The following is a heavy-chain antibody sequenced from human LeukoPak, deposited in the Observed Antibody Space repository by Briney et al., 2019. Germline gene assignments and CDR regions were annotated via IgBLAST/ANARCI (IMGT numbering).Heavy chain of an antibody. CDR3: ATAYGDYDGHFDY. D-gene: IGHD4-17*01. V-gene: IGHV4-59*08. Sequence: PSETLSLTCTVSGGSINSDYWSWIWQPPGKGLEWIGYIYYSGSTSYNPSLKSRVSISVDTSKSQFSLKLRSVTAADTAVYYCATAYGDYDGHFDYWGQGTLVTVSS. CDR2: IYYSGST. CDR1: GGSINSDY. J-gene: IGHJ4*02.